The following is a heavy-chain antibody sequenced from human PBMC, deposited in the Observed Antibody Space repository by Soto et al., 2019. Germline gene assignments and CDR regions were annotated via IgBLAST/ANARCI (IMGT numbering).Heavy chain of an antibody. CDR3: ATGSFTSTGGRIGYHYNAMDV. Sequence: PGESLKISCKGSGYSFTSYWIGWVRQMPGKGLEWMGIIYPGDSDTRYSPSFQGQVTISADKSISTAYMELSSLTSEDTAVYYCATGSFTSTGGRIGYHYNAMDVWGQGTTVTVSS. J-gene: IGHJ6*02. D-gene: IGHD1-1*01. CDR1: GYSFTSYW. CDR2: IYPGDSDT. V-gene: IGHV5-51*01.